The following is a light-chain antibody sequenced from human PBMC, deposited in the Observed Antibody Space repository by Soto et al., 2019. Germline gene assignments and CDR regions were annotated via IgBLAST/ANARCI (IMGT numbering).Light chain of an antibody. CDR2: DVS. CDR1: SSDVGGYNY. J-gene: IGLJ2*01. CDR3: RSYAGSYTE. Sequence: QSALTQPRSVSGSPGQSVTISCTGTSSDVGGYNYVSWYQQHPGKAPKLMIYDVSKRPSGVPDRFSGSKSGNTASLTISGLQAEDEADYYCRSYAGSYTEFGGGTKVTVL. V-gene: IGLV2-11*01.